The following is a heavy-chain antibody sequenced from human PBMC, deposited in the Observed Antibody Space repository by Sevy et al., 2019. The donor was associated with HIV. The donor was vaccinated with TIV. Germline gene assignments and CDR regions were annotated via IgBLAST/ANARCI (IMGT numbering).Heavy chain of an antibody. CDR1: GYTFTDYY. CDR3: ARAPSVYYFLGL. J-gene: IGHJ4*02. CDR2: INTNNGAT. V-gene: IGHV1-2*02. D-gene: IGHD3-3*01. Sequence: ASVKVSCKASGYTFTDYYIHWVRQAPGQGLECMGWINTNNGATNYAQKFQGRVTMTRDTSITTAYMELSSLRSDDTAVYYCARAPSVYYFLGLWGQGTLVTVSS.